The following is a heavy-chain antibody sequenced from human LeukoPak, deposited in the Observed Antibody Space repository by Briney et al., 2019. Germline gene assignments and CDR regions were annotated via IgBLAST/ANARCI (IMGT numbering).Heavy chain of an antibody. CDR2: INHSGST. D-gene: IGHD6-13*01. V-gene: IGHV4-34*01. J-gene: IGHJ4*02. CDR1: GGSFSGYY. CDR3: ARGYSSSWYSASFDY. Sequence: SETLSLTCAVYGGSFSGYYWSWIRQPPGKGLEWIGEINHSGSTNYNPSLKSRVTISVDTSKNQFSLKLSSVTAADTAVYYCARGYSSSWYSASFDYWGQGTLVTVSS.